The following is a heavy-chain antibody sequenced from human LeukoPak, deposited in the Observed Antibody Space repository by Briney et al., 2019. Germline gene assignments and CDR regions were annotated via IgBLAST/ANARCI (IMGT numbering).Heavy chain of an antibody. CDR3: ARGTIFGVVIIADYGMDV. D-gene: IGHD3-3*01. CDR2: ISSSSSYI. V-gene: IGHV3-21*01. CDR1: GFTFSSYS. J-gene: IGHJ6*02. Sequence: GGSLRLSCAASGFTFSSYSMNWVRQAPGKGLEWVSSISSSSSYIYYADSVKGRFTISTDNAKNSLYLQMNSLRAEDTAVYYCARGTIFGVVIIADYGMDVWGQGTTATVSS.